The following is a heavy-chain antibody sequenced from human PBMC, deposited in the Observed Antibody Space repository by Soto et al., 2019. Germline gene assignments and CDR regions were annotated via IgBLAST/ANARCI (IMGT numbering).Heavy chain of an antibody. CDR2: LSRGGGST. CDR3: ARDGQCGTDGFDI. Sequence: EAQLLESGGELIQPGGSLRLSCAASGFTYSSHGMSWVRQAPGKGLEWIAGLSRGGGSTYYADSVKGRFTISRDNSKNTLDLIMNSLRVEDTALYYCARDGQCGTDGFDIWGQGTMVTVSS. CDR1: GFTYSSHG. D-gene: IGHD1-1*01. V-gene: IGHV3-23*01. J-gene: IGHJ3*02.